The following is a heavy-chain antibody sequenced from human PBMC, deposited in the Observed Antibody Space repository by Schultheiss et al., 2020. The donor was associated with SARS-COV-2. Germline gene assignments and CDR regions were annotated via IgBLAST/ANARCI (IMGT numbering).Heavy chain of an antibody. CDR1: GFTFSSYS. CDR2: IKPDGSET. CDR3: ASLYYYDSSGYRDWFDP. V-gene: IGHV3-7*01. J-gene: IGHJ5*02. Sequence: GGSLRLSCVTSGFTFSSYSMNWVRQAPGKGLEWVADIKPDGSETYYVDSVKGRFRFTISRDNAKNSLYLQMNSLRAEDTAVYYCASLYYYDSSGYRDWFDPWGQGTLVTVSS. D-gene: IGHD3-22*01.